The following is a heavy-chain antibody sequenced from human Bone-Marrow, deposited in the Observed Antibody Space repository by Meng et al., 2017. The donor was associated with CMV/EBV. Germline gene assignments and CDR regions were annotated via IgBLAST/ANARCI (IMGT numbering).Heavy chain of an antibody. CDR1: GYRFSDYG. D-gene: IGHD1-26*01. CDR3: SREQVPQGEYSAD. CDR2: ISAYSGDT. J-gene: IGHJ4*02. Sequence: ASVKVSCKASGYRFSDYGLSWVRQAPGQRPEWLGWISAYSGDTKYAERFQGRVSITTDTSTSTAHMELRSLTSDDTAVYYCSREQVPQGEYSADWGQGTTVTVSS. V-gene: IGHV1-18*01.